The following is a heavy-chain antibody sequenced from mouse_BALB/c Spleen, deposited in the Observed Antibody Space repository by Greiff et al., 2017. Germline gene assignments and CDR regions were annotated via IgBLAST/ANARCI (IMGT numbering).Heavy chain of an antibody. CDR1: GFTFSSFG. CDR2: ISSGSSTI. V-gene: IGHV5-17*02. CDR3: ARRADGYYLYAMDY. D-gene: IGHD2-3*01. Sequence: EVKLVESGGGLVKPGGSLKLSCAASGFTFSSFGMHWVRQAPEKGLEWVAYISSGSSTIYYADTVKGRFTISRDNPKNTLFLQMTSLRSEDTAMYYCARRADGYYLYAMDYWGQGTSVTVSS. J-gene: IGHJ4*01.